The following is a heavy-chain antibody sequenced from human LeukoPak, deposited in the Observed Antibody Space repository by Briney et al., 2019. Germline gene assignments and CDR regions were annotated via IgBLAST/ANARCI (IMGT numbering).Heavy chain of an antibody. Sequence: PGGSLRLSCAASGFTFSSYWMHWVRQAPGKGLVWVSRINSDGSSTSYADSVKGRFTISRDNAKNSLYLQMNSLRAEDTALYHCARVPRPSGYSGYENYYYYMDVWGKGTTVTISS. J-gene: IGHJ6*03. D-gene: IGHD5-12*01. CDR3: ARVPRPSGYSGYENYYYYMDV. CDR1: GFTFSSYW. CDR2: INSDGSST. V-gene: IGHV3-74*01.